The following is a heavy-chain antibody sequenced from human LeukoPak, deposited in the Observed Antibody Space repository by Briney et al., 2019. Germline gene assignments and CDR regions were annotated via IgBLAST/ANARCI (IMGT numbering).Heavy chain of an antibody. J-gene: IGHJ4*02. CDR1: GFTVSSNY. CDR2: ISGSGGDT. CDR3: AKKGATTGDFDY. Sequence: GGSLRLSCAASGFTVSSNYMTWVRQAPGKGPEWVSAISGSGGDTYYADSVKGRFTISRDNSKNTLYLQMNSLRAEDTAVYYCAKKGATTGDFDYWGQGTLVTVSS. D-gene: IGHD1-26*01. V-gene: IGHV3-23*01.